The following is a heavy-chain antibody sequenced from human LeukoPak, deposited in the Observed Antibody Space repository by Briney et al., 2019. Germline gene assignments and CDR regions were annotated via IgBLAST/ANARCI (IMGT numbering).Heavy chain of an antibody. V-gene: IGHV1-46*01. CDR3: ATSIAAAGIGNWFDP. J-gene: IGHJ5*02. D-gene: IGHD6-13*01. Sequence: ASVKVSCKASGYTFTTYYMHWVRQAPGQGLEWMGIINPSGGSTSYAQKFQGRVTMTEDTSTDTAYMELSSLRSEDTAVYYCATSIAAAGIGNWFDPWGQGTLVTVSS. CDR2: INPSGGST. CDR1: GYTFTTYY.